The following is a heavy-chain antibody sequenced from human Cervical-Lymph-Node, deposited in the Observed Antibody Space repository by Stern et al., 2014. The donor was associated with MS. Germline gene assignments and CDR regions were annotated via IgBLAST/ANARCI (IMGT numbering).Heavy chain of an antibody. CDR1: GGSITTFY. CDR3: AAHPQVWLPFDY. V-gene: IGHV4-59*01. D-gene: IGHD3-16*01. Sequence: QLQLQESGPGLVKPSETLSLTCTVSGGSITTFYWSWIRQPPGKGLEWIGFIYYSGSAYYNPSLKSRVTISVDTSKNRISLKMTSVTAADTAVYYCAAHPQVWLPFDYWGQGTLVTVSS. J-gene: IGHJ4*02. CDR2: IYYSGSA.